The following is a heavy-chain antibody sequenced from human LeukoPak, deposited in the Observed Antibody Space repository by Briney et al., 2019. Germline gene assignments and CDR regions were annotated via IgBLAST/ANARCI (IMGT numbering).Heavy chain of an antibody. V-gene: IGHV3-33*06. J-gene: IGHJ4*02. CDR2: IWYDGSNK. Sequence: PGRSLRLSCAASGFTFSSYGMHWVRQAPGKGLEWVAVIWYDGSNKYYADSVKGRFTISRDNSKNTLYLQMNSLRAEDTAVYYCAKDQEIFGVVIIAPFDYWGQGTLVTVSS. CDR3: AKDQEIFGVVIIAPFDY. CDR1: GFTFSSYG. D-gene: IGHD3-3*01.